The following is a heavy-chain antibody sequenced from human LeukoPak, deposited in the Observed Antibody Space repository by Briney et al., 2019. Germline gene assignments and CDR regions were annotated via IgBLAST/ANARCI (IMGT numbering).Heavy chain of an antibody. V-gene: IGHV4-59*01. Sequence: PSETLSLTCTVSGGSISSYYWSWIRQPPGKGLEWIGYIYYSGSTNYNPSLKSRVTISVDTSKSQFSLKLSSVTAADTAVYYCARFLGTGPEDVDWFDPWGQGTLVTVSS. CDR2: IYYSGST. D-gene: IGHD7-27*01. J-gene: IGHJ5*02. CDR3: ARFLGTGPEDVDWFDP. CDR1: GGSISSYY.